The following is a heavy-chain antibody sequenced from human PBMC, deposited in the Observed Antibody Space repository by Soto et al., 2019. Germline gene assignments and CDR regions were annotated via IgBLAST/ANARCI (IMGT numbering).Heavy chain of an antibody. CDR2: IYWDDDK. CDR1: GFSLSTSGVS. J-gene: IGHJ4*02. V-gene: IGHV2-5*02. D-gene: IGHD3-10*01. Sequence: SGPTLVNPKQTLTLTCTFSGFSLSTSGVSVGWIRQPPGKALEWLAVIYWDDDKRSSSSLKSRLAITKDTSKNQVVLTMTNMDPVDTATYYCAHHPYYGLAPYSFDYWGQGILVTVSS. CDR3: AHHPYYGLAPYSFDY.